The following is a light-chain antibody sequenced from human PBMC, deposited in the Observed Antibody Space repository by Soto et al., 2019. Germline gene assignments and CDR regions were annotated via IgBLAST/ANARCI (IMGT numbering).Light chain of an antibody. V-gene: IGKV3-20*01. Sequence: EIVLTQSPGTLSLSPGERATLSCRASQSVSSSYLAWYQQKPGQAPRLLLYGASSRATGIPDRFSGSGSGTDFTLTISRLAPEDFAVYYFQQYGSSPKTFGQGTKVEIK. CDR2: GAS. CDR1: QSVSSSY. J-gene: IGKJ1*01. CDR3: QQYGSSPKT.